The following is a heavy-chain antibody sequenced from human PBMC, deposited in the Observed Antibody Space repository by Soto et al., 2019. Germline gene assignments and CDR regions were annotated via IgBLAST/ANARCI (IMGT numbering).Heavy chain of an antibody. CDR2: INSDGSSI. V-gene: IGHV3-74*03. CDR1: GFTSSRHW. Sequence: GGSLRLSCAASGFTSSRHWMHWVRQARGKGLVWLSRINSDGSSIAYADSVKGQFTISRDNAKNTLYLQMNSLGAEETAVYFCARDLGDILTGYYPPPGYWGQGTLVTVSS. D-gene: IGHD3-9*01. CDR3: ARDLGDILTGYYPPPGY. J-gene: IGHJ4*02.